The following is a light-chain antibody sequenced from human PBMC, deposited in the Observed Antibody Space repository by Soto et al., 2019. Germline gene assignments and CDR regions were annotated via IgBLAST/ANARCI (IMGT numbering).Light chain of an antibody. V-gene: IGLV1-44*01. Sequence: QSVLTQPPSASGTPGQTVTISCSGASSNIGSNTVNWYLQLPGTAPKLLIYGNSQRPSGVPDRFSGSKSGTSASLAISGLQSEDEADYYCAAWDDSLNGVVFGGGTKVTVL. CDR1: SSNIGSNT. CDR3: AAWDDSLNGVV. CDR2: GNS. J-gene: IGLJ2*01.